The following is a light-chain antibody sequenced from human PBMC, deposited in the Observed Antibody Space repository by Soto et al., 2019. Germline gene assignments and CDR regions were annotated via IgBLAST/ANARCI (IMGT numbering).Light chain of an antibody. Sequence: QSVLTQPASVSGSPGQSITISCTGTSSDVGSYNLVSWYQQHPGKAPKLMIYEGSKRPSGVSNRFSGSKSGKTASLTISGLQAEDEADYYCCSYAGSSTFYVFGTGTKLTVL. CDR3: CSYAGSSTFYV. V-gene: IGLV2-23*01. J-gene: IGLJ1*01. CDR2: EGS. CDR1: SSDVGSYNL.